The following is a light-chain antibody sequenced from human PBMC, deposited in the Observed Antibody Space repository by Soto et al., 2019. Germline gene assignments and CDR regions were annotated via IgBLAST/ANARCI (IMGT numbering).Light chain of an antibody. CDR1: QSVSST. CDR2: GAS. CDR3: QQYNNWPWT. V-gene: IGKV3-15*01. J-gene: IGKJ1*01. Sequence: KVMSQSPATVSVYPGERATLSCRASQSVSSTLAWYQQKPGQAPRLLIYGASARATGVPARFSGSGSGTEFTLTISSLQSEDFAVYYCQQYNNWPWTFGQGTKV.